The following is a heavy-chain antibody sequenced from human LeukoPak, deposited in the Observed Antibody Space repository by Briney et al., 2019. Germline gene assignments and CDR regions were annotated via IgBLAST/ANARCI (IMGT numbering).Heavy chain of an antibody. V-gene: IGHV3-74*01. Sequence: PGGSLRLSCAASGFSFSNYWMHSVRLAPGKGLVWVSRISRDGSSTIYADSVKGRFTISRDNARNTLYLQMSSLRAEDTAVYYCARQIEGGYHAFDMWGQGTMVPVSA. CDR1: GFSFSNYW. D-gene: IGHD3-16*02. CDR3: ARQIEGGYHAFDM. CDR2: ISRDGSST. J-gene: IGHJ3*02.